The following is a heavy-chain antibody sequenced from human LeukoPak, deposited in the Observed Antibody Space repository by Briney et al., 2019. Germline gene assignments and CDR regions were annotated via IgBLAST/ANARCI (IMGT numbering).Heavy chain of an antibody. D-gene: IGHD4-23*01. CDR2: INHSGST. V-gene: IGHV4-34*01. CDR3: ARGRGRVVTPKAPLDY. Sequence: SETLSLTCAVYGGSFSGYYWSWIRQPPGKGLEWLGEINHSGSTNYNPSLKSRVTISVDTSKNQFSLKLSSVTAADTAVYYCARGRGRVVTPKAPLDYWGQGTLVTVSS. CDR1: GGSFSGYY. J-gene: IGHJ4*02.